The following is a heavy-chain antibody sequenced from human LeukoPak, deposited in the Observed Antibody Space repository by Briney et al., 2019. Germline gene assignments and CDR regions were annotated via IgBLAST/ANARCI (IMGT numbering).Heavy chain of an antibody. D-gene: IGHD1-26*01. CDR3: CTGPWSLVGVSMSSY. J-gene: IGHJ4*02. CDR2: FDPDVGER. Sequence: GASVKVSCKVSGYSLSKVSIYWVRQAPEKGLEWMGGFDPDVGERPYAQKFKGRLTMTEDTSTDTAYMELTSLRSDDTAAYYCCTGPWSLVGVSMSSYWGQGTLVTVSS. CDR1: GYSLSKVS. V-gene: IGHV1-24*01.